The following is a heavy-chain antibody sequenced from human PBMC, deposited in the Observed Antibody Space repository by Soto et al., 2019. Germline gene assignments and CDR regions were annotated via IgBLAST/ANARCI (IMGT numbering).Heavy chain of an antibody. CDR2: IKQDGSEK. V-gene: IGHV3-7*01. D-gene: IGHD2-21*02. Sequence: GGSLRLSCAASGFTFSSYWMSWVRQAPGKGLEWVANIKQDGSEKYYVDSVKGRFTISRDNAKNSLYLQMNSLRAEDTAVYYCASLCDGDCYRGAFDIWGQGTMVTVSS. J-gene: IGHJ3*02. CDR1: GFTFSSYW. CDR3: ASLCDGDCYRGAFDI.